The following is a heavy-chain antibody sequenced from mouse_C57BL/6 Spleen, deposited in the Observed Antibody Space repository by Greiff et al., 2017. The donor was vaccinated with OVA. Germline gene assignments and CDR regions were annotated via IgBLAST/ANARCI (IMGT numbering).Heavy chain of an antibody. CDR2: IYPGSGNT. CDR1: GYTFTDYY. CDR3: ARAHSNYWYFDV. D-gene: IGHD2-5*01. Sequence: QVQLQQSGPELVKPGASVKISCKASGYTFTDYYINWVKQRPGQGLAWIGWIYPGSGNTKYNEQFKGKATLTVDTSSSTAYMQLSSLTSEDSAVYFCARAHSNYWYFDVWGTGTTVTVSS. J-gene: IGHJ1*03. V-gene: IGHV1-84*01.